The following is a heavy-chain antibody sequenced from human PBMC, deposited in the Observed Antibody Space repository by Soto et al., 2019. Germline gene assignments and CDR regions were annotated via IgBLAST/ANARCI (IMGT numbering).Heavy chain of an antibody. CDR3: ARRYGCTFDH. V-gene: IGHV4-59*08. Sequence: QVQLQESGPGLVKPSETLSLTCTVSGGSISSYYWSWIRQPPGKGLEWIGYIYYSGSTNYNPSLPRXVXPXXATSQTQCSTPLSSVAAADTAVHYCARRYGCTFDHWGQGAPVTVAS. CDR1: GGSISSYY. D-gene: IGHD2-8*01. CDR2: IYYSGST. J-gene: IGHJ5*02.